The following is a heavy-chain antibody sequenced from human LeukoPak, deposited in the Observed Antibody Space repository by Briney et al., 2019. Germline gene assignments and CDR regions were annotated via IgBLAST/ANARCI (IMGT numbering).Heavy chain of an antibody. CDR1: GYTFTSYG. CDR3: ARDTLETARQYYYYGMDV. J-gene: IGHJ6*02. V-gene: IGHV1-18*01. D-gene: IGHD5-24*01. Sequence: ASVNVSFKASGYTFTSYGISWVRQAPGQGLEWMGWISAYNGNTNYAQKLQGRVTMTTDTSTSTAYMELRSLRSDDTAVYYCARDTLETARQYYYYGMDVWGQGTTVTVSS. CDR2: ISAYNGNT.